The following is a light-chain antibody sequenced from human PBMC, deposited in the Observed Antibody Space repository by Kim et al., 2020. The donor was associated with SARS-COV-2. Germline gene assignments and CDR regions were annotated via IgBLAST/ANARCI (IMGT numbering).Light chain of an antibody. CDR1: SSNIGAGYD. V-gene: IGLV1-40*01. Sequence: QSVLTQPPSVSGAPGQRVTISCTGSSSNIGAGYDVHWYQQLPGTAPKLLIYGNSNRPSGVPDRFSGSKSGASASLAITGLQAEDEADYYCQSYDSSLNGGVFGAGTKVTVL. CDR3: QSYDSSLNGGV. CDR2: GNS. J-gene: IGLJ1*01.